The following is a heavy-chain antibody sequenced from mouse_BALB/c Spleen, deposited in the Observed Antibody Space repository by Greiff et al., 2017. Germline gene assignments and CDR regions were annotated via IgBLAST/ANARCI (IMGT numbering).Heavy chain of an antibody. D-gene: IGHD2-1*01. J-gene: IGHJ1*01. CDR1: GYSFTGYF. Sequence: EVKLEESGPELVKPGASVKISCKASGYSFTGYFMNWVQQSHGKSLEWIGRINPYNGDTFYNQKFKGQATLTVDKSSSTAHMELLRLTSEDSAVYYGGTGSYGNFWYFDVWGAGTTVTVSS. CDR3: GTGSYGNFWYFDV. V-gene: IGHV1-37*01. CDR2: INPYNGDT.